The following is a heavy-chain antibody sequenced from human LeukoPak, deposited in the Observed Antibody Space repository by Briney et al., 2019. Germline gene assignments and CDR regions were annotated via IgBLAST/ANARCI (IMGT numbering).Heavy chain of an antibody. CDR1: GFTFSNYN. D-gene: IGHD2-8*02. V-gene: IGHV3-48*04. J-gene: IGHJ4*02. CDR3: AKDTGGGGDRDFDY. Sequence: GGSLRLSCAASGFTFSNYNMNWVRQAPGKGLEWVSYISSYLTTVYHADSVRGRFTISRDNAKNSLYLQMNSLRAEDTALYYCAKDTGGGGDRDFDYWGQGTLVTVSS. CDR2: ISSYLTTV.